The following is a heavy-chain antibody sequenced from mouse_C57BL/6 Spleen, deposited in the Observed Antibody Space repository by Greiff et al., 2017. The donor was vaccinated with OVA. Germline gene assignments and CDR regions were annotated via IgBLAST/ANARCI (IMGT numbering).Heavy chain of an antibody. CDR1: GFTFSSYG. J-gene: IGHJ2*01. D-gene: IGHD3-1*01. CDR2: ISSGGSYT. CDR3: ATGGRGAVDY. Sequence: EVKLVESGGDLVKPGGSLKLSCAASGFTFSSYGMSWVRQTPDKRLEWVATISSGGSYTYYPDSVKGRFTISRDNAKNTLYLQMSSLKSEDTAMYSCATGGRGAVDYWGQGTTLTVSS. V-gene: IGHV5-6*01.